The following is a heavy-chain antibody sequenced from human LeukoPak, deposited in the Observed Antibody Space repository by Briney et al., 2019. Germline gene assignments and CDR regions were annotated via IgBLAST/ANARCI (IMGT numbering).Heavy chain of an antibody. CDR3: AKREPDYYYFYLDV. Sequence: PGGSLRLSCAASGFTFSSYAMSWVRQTPGKGLEWVSTISGSGRSTYYADSVKDRFTISRDNSKNTLYLQMNSLRAEDTAVYYCAKREPDYYYFYLDVWGKGTAVTVPS. J-gene: IGHJ6*03. CDR2: ISGSGRST. CDR1: GFTFSSYA. V-gene: IGHV3-23*01. D-gene: IGHD1-14*01.